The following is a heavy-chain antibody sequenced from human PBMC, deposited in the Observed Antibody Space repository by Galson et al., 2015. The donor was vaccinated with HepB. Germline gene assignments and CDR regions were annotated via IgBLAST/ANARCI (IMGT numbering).Heavy chain of an antibody. Sequence: QSGAEVKKPGGSLRISCTGSGYSFTSYWISWVRQMPGKGLEWMGRIDPSDSYTNYSPSFQGHVTISADKSISTAYLQWSSLKASDTAMYYCARLPGIAAAGTLLDYWGQGALVTVSS. D-gene: IGHD6-13*01. V-gene: IGHV5-10-1*01. CDR2: IDPSDSYT. CDR1: GYSFTSYW. CDR3: ARLPGIAAAGTLLDY. J-gene: IGHJ4*02.